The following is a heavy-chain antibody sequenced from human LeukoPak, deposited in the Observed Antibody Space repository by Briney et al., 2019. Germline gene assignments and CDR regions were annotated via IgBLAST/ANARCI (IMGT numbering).Heavy chain of an antibody. V-gene: IGHV1-2*02. J-gene: IGHJ3*02. D-gene: IGHD3-9*01. Sequence: ASVKVSCKASGYIFTDSYIHWVRQAPGQGLEWMGWIIPNSGGTNYAQKFQGRVTMTRDTSITTAYMELSSLRSDDTAVYYCARGRYYDILTGPPGAFDIWGQGTMVTVSS. CDR3: ARGRYYDILTGPPGAFDI. CDR1: GYIFTDSY. CDR2: IIPNSGGT.